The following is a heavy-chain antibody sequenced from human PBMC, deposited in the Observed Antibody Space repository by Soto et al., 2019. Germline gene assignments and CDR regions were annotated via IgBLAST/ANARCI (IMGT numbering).Heavy chain of an antibody. CDR3: AKGGAIVAAGTRVYLYTPIDA. Sequence: RASVKVSCKASGYTFTGCYVHWVRQAAGQGLEGMGWINPNSGDTYLAQRFQGRVTMNRDTSIGTAYMELRGLTSDATAESYCAKGGAIVAAGTRVYLYTPIDAWGQGTPVTVSS. V-gene: IGHV1-2*02. J-gene: IGHJ6*02. D-gene: IGHD1-26*01. CDR1: GYTFTGCY. CDR2: INPNSGDT.